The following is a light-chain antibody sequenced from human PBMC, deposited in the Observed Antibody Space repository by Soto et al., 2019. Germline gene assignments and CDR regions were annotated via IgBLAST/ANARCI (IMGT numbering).Light chain of an antibody. J-gene: IGLJ1*01. V-gene: IGLV2-11*01. Sequence: QSALTQPRSVSGSPGQSVTIPCAGTSSDVGGYNYVSWYQHHPGKAPKFMIYDVNKRPSGVPDRFSGSKSGNTASLTISGLQAEDEADYYCCSYAGRYTYVFGSGTKLTVL. CDR1: SSDVGGYNY. CDR2: DVN. CDR3: CSYAGRYTYV.